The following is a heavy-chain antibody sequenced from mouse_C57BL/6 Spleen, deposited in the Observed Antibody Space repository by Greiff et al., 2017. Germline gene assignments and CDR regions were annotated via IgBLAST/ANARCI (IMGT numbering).Heavy chain of an antibody. CDR3: ARRGYYGSSYECFDY. Sequence: VKLVESGAELMKPGASVKLSCKATGYTFTGYWIEWVKQRPGHGLEWIGEILPGSGSTNYNEKFKGKATSTADTSSNTAYMQLSSLTTEDSAIYYCARRGYYGSSYECFDYWGQGTTLTVSS. D-gene: IGHD1-1*01. J-gene: IGHJ2*01. V-gene: IGHV1-9*01. CDR1: GYTFTGYW. CDR2: ILPGSGST.